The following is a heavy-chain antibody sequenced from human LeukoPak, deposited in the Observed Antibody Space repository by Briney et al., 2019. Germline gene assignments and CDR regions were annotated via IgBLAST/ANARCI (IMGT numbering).Heavy chain of an antibody. Sequence: GGSLRLSCAASGFTFSSYSMNWVRQAPGKGLEWVSYISSSSSTIYYADSVKGRFTISRDNAKNSLYLQMNSLRAEDTAVYYCAKARPGGYGDYWGQGTLVTVSS. CDR2: ISSSSSTI. J-gene: IGHJ4*02. CDR3: AKARPGGYGDY. V-gene: IGHV3-48*01. D-gene: IGHD5-18*01. CDR1: GFTFSSYS.